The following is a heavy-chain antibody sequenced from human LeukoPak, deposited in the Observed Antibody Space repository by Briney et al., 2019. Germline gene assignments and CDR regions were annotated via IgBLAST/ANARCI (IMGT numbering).Heavy chain of an antibody. CDR2: ISVTGDIT. V-gene: IGHV3-23*01. CDR3: AKSHITRYPLQYYFDL. Sequence: PGGSLRLSCAASGLTFSSYAMSWLRQTPQKGLKWVSGISVTGDITYYAVSVKGRFTIARDNSRTTLYLQLNSLRADDTAVYYCAKSHITRYPLQYYFDLWGQGAQVIVS. D-gene: IGHD4-11*01. CDR1: GLTFSSYA. J-gene: IGHJ4*02.